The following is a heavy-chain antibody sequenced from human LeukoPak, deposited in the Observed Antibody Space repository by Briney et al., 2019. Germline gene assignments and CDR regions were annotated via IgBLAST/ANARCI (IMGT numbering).Heavy chain of an antibody. V-gene: IGHV3-7*01. Sequence: GGSLRLSCAASGFTFSSYWMSWVRQAPGKGLEWVANIKQDGSEDYYVDSVKGRFTISRDNAKNSLYPQMNSLRAEDTAVYYCARDLFAAALGTKDWGQGTLVTVSS. CDR1: GFTFSSYW. J-gene: IGHJ4*02. CDR3: ARDLFAAALGTKD. CDR2: IKQDGSED. D-gene: IGHD6-13*01.